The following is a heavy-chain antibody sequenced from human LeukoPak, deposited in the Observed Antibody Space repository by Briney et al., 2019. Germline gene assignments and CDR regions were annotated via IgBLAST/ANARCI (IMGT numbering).Heavy chain of an antibody. J-gene: IGHJ3*02. CDR2: ISSSGSTI. CDR3: ARAYYNDAFDI. V-gene: IGHV3-11*01. Sequence: GGSLRLSCAASGFAFSDYYMSWIRQAPGKGLEWVSYISSSGSTIYYADSVKGRFTISRDNAKNSLYLQMNSLRAEDTAVYYCARAYYNDAFDIWGQGTMVTVSS. CDR1: GFAFSDYY. D-gene: IGHD3-10*01.